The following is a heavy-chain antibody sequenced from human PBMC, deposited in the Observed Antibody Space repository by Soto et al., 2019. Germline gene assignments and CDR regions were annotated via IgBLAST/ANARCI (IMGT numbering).Heavy chain of an antibody. Sequence: SVKVSCKASGGTFNNNAISWVRQAPGQGLEWMGGIIPILGTANYAQKFRGRVTITADESTSTGYMDLSSLRSEDTAVYYCARPYDSSDYYGGGMDVWGQGTTVTVSS. CDR3: ARPYDSSDYYGGGMDV. V-gene: IGHV1-69*13. CDR1: GGTFNNNA. D-gene: IGHD3-22*01. CDR2: IIPILGTA. J-gene: IGHJ6*02.